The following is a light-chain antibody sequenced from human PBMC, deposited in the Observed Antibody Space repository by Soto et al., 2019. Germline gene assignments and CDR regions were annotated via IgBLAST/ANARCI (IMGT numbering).Light chain of an antibody. CDR1: QDINNF. J-gene: IGKJ1*01. Sequence: DIQMTQSPSSLSTSVGDTVTITCRASQDINNFLAWYQQKPGKAPKLLIYGASTLHSGVPSRFSGSGSGTDFTLTITSLQPDDFATYYFQNYNTVPWTFGQGTQVEVK. CDR3: QNYNTVPWT. V-gene: IGKV1-27*01. CDR2: GAS.